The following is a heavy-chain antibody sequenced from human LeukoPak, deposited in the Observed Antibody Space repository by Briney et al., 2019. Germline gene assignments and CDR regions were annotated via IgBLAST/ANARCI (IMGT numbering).Heavy chain of an antibody. D-gene: IGHD3-3*01. CDR1: GGSFSGYY. CDR3: ARGSSSKYYDFWSGYFSTPHNWFDP. J-gene: IGHJ5*02. V-gene: IGHV4-34*01. CDR2: INHSGST. Sequence: SETLSLTCAVYGGSFSGYYWSWIRQPPGKGLEWNGEINHSGSTNYNPSLKSQVTISVDTSKNQFSLKLSSVTAADTAVYYCARGSSSKYYDFWSGYFSTPHNWFDPWGQGTLVTVSS.